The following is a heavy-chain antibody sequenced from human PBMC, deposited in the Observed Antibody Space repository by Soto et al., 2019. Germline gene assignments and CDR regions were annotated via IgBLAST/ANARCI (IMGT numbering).Heavy chain of an antibody. V-gene: IGHV3-30-3*01. CDR1: GFTFSTYT. CDR2: VSFDGSNE. CDR3: ERDYSTTAPFDY. Sequence: GGSLRLSCAASGFTFSTYTLHWVRQAPGKGLEWVAVVSFDGSNEYYADSLEGRFTISRGNSKNTLYLEMNSLRAEDTAVYYCERDYSTTAPFDYWGQGTLVTVSS. D-gene: IGHD2-21*01. J-gene: IGHJ4*02.